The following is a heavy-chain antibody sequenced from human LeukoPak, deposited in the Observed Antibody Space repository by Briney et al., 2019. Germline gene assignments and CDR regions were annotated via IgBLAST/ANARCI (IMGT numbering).Heavy chain of an antibody. CDR2: ISSSGSTI. CDR3: AREDYYDSSGYEGAAFGI. Sequence: GGSLRLSCAASGFTFSDYYMSWIRQAPGKGLEWVSYISSSGSTIYYADSVKGRFTISRDNAKNSLYLQMNSLRAEDTAVYYCAREDYYDSSGYEGAAFGIWGQGTMVTVSS. D-gene: IGHD3-22*01. V-gene: IGHV3-11*04. J-gene: IGHJ3*02. CDR1: GFTFSDYY.